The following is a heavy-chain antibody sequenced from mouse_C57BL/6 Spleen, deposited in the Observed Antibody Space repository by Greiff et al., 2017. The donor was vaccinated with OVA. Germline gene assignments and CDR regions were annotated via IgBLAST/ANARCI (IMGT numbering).Heavy chain of an antibody. Sequence: EVQVVESGEGLVKPGGSLKLSCAASGFTFSSYAMSWVRQTPEKRLEWVAYISSGGDYIYYADTVKGRFTISRDNARNTLYLQMSRLKSEDTAEDYCTRDRKCSGSSNGAMDYWGQGTSVTVSS. D-gene: IGHD1-1*01. CDR3: TRDRKCSGSSNGAMDY. CDR1: GFTFSSYA. CDR2: ISSGGDYI. J-gene: IGHJ4*01. V-gene: IGHV5-9-1*02.